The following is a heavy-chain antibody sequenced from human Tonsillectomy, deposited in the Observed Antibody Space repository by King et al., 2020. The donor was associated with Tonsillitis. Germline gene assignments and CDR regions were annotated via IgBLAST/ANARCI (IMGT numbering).Heavy chain of an antibody. D-gene: IGHD2-2*01. CDR2: IYTSGST. J-gene: IGHJ3*02. V-gene: IGHV4-61*02. CDR3: ARVLAVPAAYYAFDI. Sequence: VQLQESGPGLVKPSQTLSLTCTVSGGSISSGSYYWSWIRQPAGKGLEWIGRIYTSGSTNYNPSLKSRVTMAVDTSKNQFSLELSSVTAADTAVYYCARVLAVPAAYYAFDIWGQGTMVTVSS. CDR1: GGSISSGSYY.